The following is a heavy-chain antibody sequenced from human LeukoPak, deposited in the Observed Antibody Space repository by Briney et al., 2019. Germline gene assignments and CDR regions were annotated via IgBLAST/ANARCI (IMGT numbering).Heavy chain of an antibody. J-gene: IGHJ3*02. CDR3: ATDRSNCSGGSCYSAGAFDI. Sequence: TIYAEKFQGRVTITADTSTDTAYMELSSLRSEDTAVYYCATDRSNCSGGSCYSAGAFDIWGQGTMVTVSS. V-gene: IGHV1-69-2*01. D-gene: IGHD2-15*01. CDR2: T.